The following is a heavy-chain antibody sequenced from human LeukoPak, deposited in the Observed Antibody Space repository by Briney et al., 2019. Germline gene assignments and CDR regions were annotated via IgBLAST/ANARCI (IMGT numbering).Heavy chain of an antibody. CDR3: AKVRGWWELRHYFDY. D-gene: IGHD2-15*01. CDR1: GFTFSSYA. CDR2: ISGSGGST. V-gene: IGHV3-23*01. Sequence: QPGGSLRLSCAASGFTFSSYAMSWVRQAPGKGLEWVSAISGSGGSTYYADSVKGRFTISRDNSKNTLYLQMNSLRAEDTAVYCCAKVRGWWELRHYFDYWGQGALVTVSS. J-gene: IGHJ4*02.